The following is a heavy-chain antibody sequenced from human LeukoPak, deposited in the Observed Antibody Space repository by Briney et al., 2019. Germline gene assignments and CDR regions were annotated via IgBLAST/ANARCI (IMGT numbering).Heavy chain of an antibody. J-gene: IGHJ5*02. CDR1: GGSISSGGYS. CDR3: ARALYDPKAPGSNWFDP. CDR2: IYDSGST. D-gene: IGHD3-3*01. V-gene: IGHV4-30-2*01. Sequence: SQTLSLTCAVSGGSISSGGYSWSWIRQPPGKGLEWIGYIYDSGSTYYNPSLKSRFPISVDLSSTQFSLKLSSVTAADTAVYYCARALYDPKAPGSNWFDPWGQGTLVTVSS.